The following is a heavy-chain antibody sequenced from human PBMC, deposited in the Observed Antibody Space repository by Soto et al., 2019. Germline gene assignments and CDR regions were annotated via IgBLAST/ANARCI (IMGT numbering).Heavy chain of an antibody. CDR1: GFIFSNYW. V-gene: IGHV3-74*01. CDR3: VRDSHGDS. J-gene: IGHJ4*02. Sequence: EVQLVESGGGLVQPGGSLRLSCAGSGFIFSNYWMHWVRHAPGKGLEWVSRIDHDGTTDYADSVRGRFTISRDNAENTMYLHMHSLRLEDTDVYYCVRDSHGDSWGQRTLVTVSS. CDR2: IDHDGTT.